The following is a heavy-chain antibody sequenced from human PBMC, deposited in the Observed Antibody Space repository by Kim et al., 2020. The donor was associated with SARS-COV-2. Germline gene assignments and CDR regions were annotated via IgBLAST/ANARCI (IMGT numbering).Heavy chain of an antibody. Sequence: SVKGRFTTSKDNSTNTLYLQMNSLRAEDTAVYYCSRVLFHDQLQQPTGYWGQGTLVTVSS. D-gene: IGHD2-2*01. J-gene: IGHJ4*02. CDR3: SRVLFHDQLQQPTGY. V-gene: IGHV3-30*04.